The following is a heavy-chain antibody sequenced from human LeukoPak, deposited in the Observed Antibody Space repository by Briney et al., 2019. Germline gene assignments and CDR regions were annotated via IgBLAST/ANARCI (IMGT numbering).Heavy chain of an antibody. Sequence: SETLSLTCTVSGGSISSSSYYWNWIRQPAGKGLEWIGRFYTSGSTNYNPSLKSRVTISVDTSKNQFSLKLSSVTAADTAVYYCARVDTAFDYWGQGTLVTVSS. CDR3: ARVDTAFDY. D-gene: IGHD5-18*01. J-gene: IGHJ4*02. CDR1: GGSISSSSYY. V-gene: IGHV4-61*02. CDR2: FYTSGST.